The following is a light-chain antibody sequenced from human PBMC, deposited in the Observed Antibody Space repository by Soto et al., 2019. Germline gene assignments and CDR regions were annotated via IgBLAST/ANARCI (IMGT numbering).Light chain of an antibody. J-gene: IGKJ3*01. CDR1: QGIFNY. V-gene: IGKV1-17*03. CDR2: AAS. CDR3: LQHSAYPLT. Sequence: DIQMTQSPSAVSAFVGDRVTITCRASQGIFNYVAWFQQKPGEVPKRLIFAASSLQSGVPSRFSGSGSGTEFTLTISSLQPEDSATYYCLQHSAYPLTFGPGTKGNIK.